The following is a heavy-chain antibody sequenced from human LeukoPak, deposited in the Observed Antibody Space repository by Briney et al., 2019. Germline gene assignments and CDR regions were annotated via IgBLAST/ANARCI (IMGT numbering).Heavy chain of an antibody. CDR1: GFTFSNYA. Sequence: GGSLRLSCAASGFTFSNYAMSWVRQAPGKGLEWVSAISGSGGSTYYADSVKGRFTISRDNSKNTLYLQMNSLRAEDTAVYYCVKEAGILTGYYNFDYWGQGTLVTVSS. D-gene: IGHD3-9*01. CDR3: VKEAGILTGYYNFDY. CDR2: ISGSGGST. J-gene: IGHJ4*02. V-gene: IGHV3-23*01.